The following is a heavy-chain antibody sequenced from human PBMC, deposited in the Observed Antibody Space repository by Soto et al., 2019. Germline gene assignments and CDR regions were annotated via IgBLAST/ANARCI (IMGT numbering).Heavy chain of an antibody. J-gene: IGHJ6*02. CDR3: ARYPLELELYGMDV. Sequence: GGSLRLSCATSGFILSDCAMNWVRQAPGKGLEWVSYISSSSSYIDYADSVKGRFTISRDNAKNSLYLQMNSLRAEDTAVYYCARYPLELELYGMDVWGQGTTVTSP. CDR2: ISSSSSYI. CDR1: GFILSDCA. V-gene: IGHV3-21*05. D-gene: IGHD1-7*01.